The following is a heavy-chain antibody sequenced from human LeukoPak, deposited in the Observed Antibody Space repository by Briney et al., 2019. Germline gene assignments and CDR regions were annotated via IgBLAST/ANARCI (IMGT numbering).Heavy chain of an antibody. CDR2: IYYSGST. D-gene: IGHD3-16*01. Sequence: SETLSLTCTVSGGSISSSSYYWGWLRQPPGKGLEWIGSIYYSGSTYYNPSLKSRVTISVDTSKNQFSLKLSSVTAADTAVYYCAGGGEMATFDYWGQGTLVTVSS. V-gene: IGHV4-39*01. CDR1: GGSISSSSYY. CDR3: AGGGEMATFDY. J-gene: IGHJ4*02.